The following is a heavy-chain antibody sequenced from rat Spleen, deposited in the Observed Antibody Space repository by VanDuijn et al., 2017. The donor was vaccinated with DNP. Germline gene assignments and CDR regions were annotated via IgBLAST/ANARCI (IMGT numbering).Heavy chain of an antibody. CDR2: INYADNT. Sequence: EVQLQESGPGLVKPSQSLSLTCSVTGHSITSGYGWNWIRKFPGNKLEWMGYINYADNTNYNPSLKSQIPITRDTSKNQFFLQLTSVTTEDTATYYWARSGTYYGYNSVGYYVMDAWGQGVSVTVSS. J-gene: IGHJ4*01. D-gene: IGHD1-9*01. V-gene: IGHV3-3*01. CDR3: ARSGTYYGYNSVGYYVMDA. CDR1: GHSITSGYG.